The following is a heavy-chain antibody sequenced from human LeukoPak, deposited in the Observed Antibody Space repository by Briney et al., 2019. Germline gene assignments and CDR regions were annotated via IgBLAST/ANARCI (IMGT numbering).Heavy chain of an antibody. J-gene: IGHJ5*02. CDR1: GGTFSSYA. V-gene: IGHV1-69*13. CDR2: IIPIFGTA. Sequence: ASVKVSCKASGGTFSSYAISWVRQAPGQGLEWMGGIIPIFGTANYAQKFQGRVTITADESTSTAYMELSSLRSEDTAVYYRAGTLVPAAIGPVDWFDPWGQGTLVTVSS. D-gene: IGHD2-2*01. CDR3: AGTLVPAAIGPVDWFDP.